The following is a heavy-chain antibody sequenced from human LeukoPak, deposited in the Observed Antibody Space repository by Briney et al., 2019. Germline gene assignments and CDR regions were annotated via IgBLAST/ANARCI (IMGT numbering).Heavy chain of an antibody. CDR1: GGSISSGDYY. Sequence: SGTLSRTCTVSGGSISSGDYYWSWFRQPPGKGLEWIGYIYYSGSAYYNPSLKSRVTISVDTSKNQFSLKLSSVTAADTAVYYCAIVGTDGYPTEYYFDYWGQGTLVTVSS. D-gene: IGHD5-24*01. J-gene: IGHJ4*02. V-gene: IGHV4-30-4*01. CDR3: AIVGTDGYPTEYYFDY. CDR2: IYYSGSA.